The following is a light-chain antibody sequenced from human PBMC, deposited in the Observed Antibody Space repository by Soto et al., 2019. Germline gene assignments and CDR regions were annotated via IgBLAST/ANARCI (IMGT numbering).Light chain of an antibody. CDR2: DAS. CDR1: QSVSSY. CDR3: QQRSNWLFT. J-gene: IGKJ3*01. Sequence: EIVLTQSPATLSLSPGERATLSCRASQSVSSYLAWYQQKPGQAPRLLIYDASNRAPGILARFSGSGSGTDFTLTISSLEPQDFAVYYCQQRSNWLFTFGPGTKVDIK. V-gene: IGKV3-11*01.